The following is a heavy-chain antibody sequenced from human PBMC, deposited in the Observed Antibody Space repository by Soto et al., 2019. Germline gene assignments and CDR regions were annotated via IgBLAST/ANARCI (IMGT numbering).Heavy chain of an antibody. V-gene: IGHV3-15*01. D-gene: IGHD3-16*01. Sequence: EVQLVESGGGLVQPGGSLRLSCAASGFSFSDAWMIWVRQAPGKGLQWVGRIKSKSDGETTDYAAPVKGSFAISRDDSKKTVYLRMNSLKTEDTATYFCTTQGGGDDIYFVSWGQGTLVAVSS. CDR1: GFSFSDAW. J-gene: IGHJ4*02. CDR3: TTQGGGDDIYFVS. CDR2: IKSKSDGETT.